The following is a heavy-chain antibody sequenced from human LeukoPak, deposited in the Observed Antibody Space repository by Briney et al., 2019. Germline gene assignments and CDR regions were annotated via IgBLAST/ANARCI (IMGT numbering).Heavy chain of an antibody. V-gene: IGHV3-23*01. CDR2: ISGSDDGT. CDR3: AKRGPIYSATPGNHFDH. CDR1: GFTFSRCG. J-gene: IGHJ4*02. Sequence: GGSLRLSCAASGFTFSRCGMTWVRQAPGKGLEWVSSISGSDDGTYYADSVKGRFTISRDNSKNTVYLQMNSLSAEDTAIYYCAKRGPIYSATPGNHFDHWGQGTLVTVSS. D-gene: IGHD3-10*01.